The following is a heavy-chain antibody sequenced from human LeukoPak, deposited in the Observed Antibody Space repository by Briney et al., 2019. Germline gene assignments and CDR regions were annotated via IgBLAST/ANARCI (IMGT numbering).Heavy chain of an antibody. CDR2: IYYSGSA. Sequence: SETLSLTCTVSSGSITTGGYYWSWIRQHPGKGLEWIGYIYYSGSAYYNPSLKSRVTISVDTSKNQFSLRLNSVTAADTAVYYCARARYNSGRGEYYFDYWGQGTLVTVSS. CDR3: ARARYNSGRGEYYFDY. J-gene: IGHJ4*02. D-gene: IGHD6-19*01. CDR1: SGSITTGGYY. V-gene: IGHV4-31*03.